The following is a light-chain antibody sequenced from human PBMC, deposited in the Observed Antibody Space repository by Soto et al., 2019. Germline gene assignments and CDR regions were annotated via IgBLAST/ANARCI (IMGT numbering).Light chain of an antibody. Sequence: EIVLTQSPGTLSLSPGERATLSCRASQTVSSTYVAWYQQKPGQAPRLLIYASSSRATGIPDRFSGSGSGTDFTLTISRLEPEDFAVYYCHQYGSSPPYTFGQGTKLEIK. J-gene: IGKJ2*01. CDR1: QTVSSTY. V-gene: IGKV3-20*01. CDR3: HQYGSSPPYT. CDR2: ASS.